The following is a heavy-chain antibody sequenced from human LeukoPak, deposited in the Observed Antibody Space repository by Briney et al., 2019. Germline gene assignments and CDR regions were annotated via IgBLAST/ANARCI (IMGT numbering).Heavy chain of an antibody. CDR1: GRSISSYY. D-gene: IGHD4-23*01. J-gene: IGHJ6*03. CDR3: ARDGDYGGYYYYMDV. Sequence: SETLSLTCTVSGRSISSYYWSWIRQPPGKGLEWIGYIYYSGSTNYNPYLKRRVTISVDTSKNQLSLKLSSVTAADTAVYYCARDGDYGGYYYYMDVWGKGTTVTVSS. V-gene: IGHV4-59*01. CDR2: IYYSGST.